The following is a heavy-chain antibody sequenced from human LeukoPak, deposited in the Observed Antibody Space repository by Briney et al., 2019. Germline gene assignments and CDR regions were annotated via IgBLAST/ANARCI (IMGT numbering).Heavy chain of an antibody. CDR2: ISSSSSYI. V-gene: IGHV3-21*01. CDR1: GFTFSSYS. Sequence: GGSLRLPCAASGFTFSSYSMNWVRQAPGKGLEWVSSISSSSSYIYYADSVKGRFTISRDNAKNSLYLQMNSLRAEDTAVYYCARVGSNSGVEDYWGQGTLVTVSS. D-gene: IGHD4-11*01. J-gene: IGHJ4*02. CDR3: ARVGSNSGVEDY.